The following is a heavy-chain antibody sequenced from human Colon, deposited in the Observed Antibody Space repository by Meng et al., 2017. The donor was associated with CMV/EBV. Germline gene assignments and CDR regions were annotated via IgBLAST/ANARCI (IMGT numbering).Heavy chain of an antibody. Sequence: GESLKISCAASGFNVSNNYMNWVRQAPGKGLEWVSLIYSGGATYYADSVKGRFSISRDSSKNTLYLQMNSLRAEDTAVYYCARGSDFWSGYLNYWGQGTLVTVSS. CDR1: GFNVSNNY. D-gene: IGHD3-3*01. CDR2: IYSGGAT. J-gene: IGHJ4*02. V-gene: IGHV3-53*01. CDR3: ARGSDFWSGYLNY.